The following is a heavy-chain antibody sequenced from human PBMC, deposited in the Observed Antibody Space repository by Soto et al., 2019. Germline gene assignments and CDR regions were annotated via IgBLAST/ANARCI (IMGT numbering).Heavy chain of an antibody. CDR2: IYYSGST. CDR1: GGSISSYY. D-gene: IGHD4-17*01. J-gene: IGHJ4*02. Sequence: PSETLSLTCTVSGGSISSYYWSWIRQPPGKGLEWIGYIYYSGSTNYNPSLKSRVTISVDTSKNQFSLKLNSMTAADTAVYYCASESYGGEFDYWGQGTLVTVSS. CDR3: ASESYGGEFDY. V-gene: IGHV4-59*08.